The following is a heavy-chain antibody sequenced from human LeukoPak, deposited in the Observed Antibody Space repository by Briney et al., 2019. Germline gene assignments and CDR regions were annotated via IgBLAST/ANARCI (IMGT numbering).Heavy chain of an antibody. CDR1: GFIFSNYE. V-gene: IGHV3-48*03. CDR2: ISNSGSTI. J-gene: IGHJ6*04. CDR3: AGLGITMIGGV. Sequence: GGSLRLSCAASGFIFSNYELTWVRQVPGKGLEWVSFISNSGSTIYYADSVKGRFTISRDNAKNSLYLQMNSLRAEDTAVYYCAGLGITMIGGVWGKGTTVTISS. D-gene: IGHD3-10*02.